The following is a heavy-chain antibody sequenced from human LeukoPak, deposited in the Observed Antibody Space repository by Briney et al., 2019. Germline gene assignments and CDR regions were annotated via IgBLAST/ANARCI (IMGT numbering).Heavy chain of an antibody. Sequence: PGGSLRLSCAASGFTFSSYAMSWVRQAPGKGLEWVSAISGSGGSTFYADSVKGRFTISRDNSKNTLYLQMNSLRAEDTAVYYCAKDATVTISGSYFDCWGQGTLVTVSS. D-gene: IGHD4-17*01. CDR1: GFTFSSYA. CDR3: AKDATVTISGSYFDC. J-gene: IGHJ4*02. V-gene: IGHV3-23*01. CDR2: ISGSGGST.